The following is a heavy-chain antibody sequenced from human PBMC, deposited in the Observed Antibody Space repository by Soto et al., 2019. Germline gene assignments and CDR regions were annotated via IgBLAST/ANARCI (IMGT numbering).Heavy chain of an antibody. CDR1: GGSISSGGYS. Sequence: QLQLQESGSGLVRPSQTLSLSCAVSGGSISSGGYSWNWIRQSPGKGLEGIGYIYHGGSTYSNPSLESRVTLSVDTSKNQFSLRLNSVIAADTAVYYCARDRRSLYHDGSGLDYWGQGILVTVSS. V-gene: IGHV4-30-2*06. D-gene: IGHD3-22*01. CDR2: IYHGGST. CDR3: ARDRRSLYHDGSGLDY. J-gene: IGHJ4*02.